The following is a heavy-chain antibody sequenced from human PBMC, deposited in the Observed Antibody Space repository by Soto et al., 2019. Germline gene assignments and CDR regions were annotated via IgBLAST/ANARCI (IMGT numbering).Heavy chain of an antibody. D-gene: IGHD6-6*01. Sequence: EVQLVESGGGLVQPGGSLRLSCAASGFTVSSNYMSWVRQAPGKGLEWVSVIYSGGSTYYADSVKGRFTISRHNSNNTLYLQMNSLRAEDTAVYYCARASIAARYFGYCGQRALVTVSS. J-gene: IGHJ4*02. CDR1: GFTVSSNY. CDR2: IYSGGST. V-gene: IGHV3-53*04. CDR3: ARASIAARYFGY.